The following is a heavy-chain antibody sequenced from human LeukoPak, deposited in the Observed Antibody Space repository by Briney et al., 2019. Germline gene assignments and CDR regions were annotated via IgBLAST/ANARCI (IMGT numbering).Heavy chain of an antibody. CDR1: GYTLTELS. D-gene: IGHD2-15*01. Sequence: ASMKVSCKVSGYTLTELSMHWVRQAPGKGLEWMGGFDPEDGETIYAQKFQGRVTMTEDTSTDTAYMELSSLRSEDTAVYYCATDRCSGGSCYQDGFDYWGQGTLVTVSS. V-gene: IGHV1-24*01. CDR2: FDPEDGET. J-gene: IGHJ4*02. CDR3: ATDRCSGGSCYQDGFDY.